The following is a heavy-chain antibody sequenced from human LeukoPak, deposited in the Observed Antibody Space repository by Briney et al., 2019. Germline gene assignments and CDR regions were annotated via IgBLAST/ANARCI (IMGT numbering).Heavy chain of an antibody. J-gene: IGHJ5*02. CDR2: INPRSGDT. CDR3: ARVKSLRKTIFGVVTRNNWFDP. Sequence: ASVTVSCKASRYSFTDSYIHWVRQAPGRGREWMGWINPRSGDTNYTRKFQGRVTMTGDTSISTAYMELSGLRSDDTAVYYCARVKSLRKTIFGVVTRNNWFDPWGQGTLVTVSS. D-gene: IGHD3-3*01. CDR1: RYSFTDSY. V-gene: IGHV1-2*02.